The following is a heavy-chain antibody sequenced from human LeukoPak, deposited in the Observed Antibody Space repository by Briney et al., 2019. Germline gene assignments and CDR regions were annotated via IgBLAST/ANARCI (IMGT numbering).Heavy chain of an antibody. J-gene: IGHJ4*02. V-gene: IGHV3-23*01. D-gene: IGHD2-2*01. CDR3: AKDPGVVPAHYFDY. CDR1: GFTFSSYA. CDR2: TGSTGVST. Sequence: PGGSLRLSCAASGFTFSSYAMNWVLQAPGKGLELVSGTGSTGVSTFYADSVKGRFTVSRDNSKNTLSLQMNSLRAEDTAVYYCAKDPGVVPAHYFDYWGQGTLVTVSS.